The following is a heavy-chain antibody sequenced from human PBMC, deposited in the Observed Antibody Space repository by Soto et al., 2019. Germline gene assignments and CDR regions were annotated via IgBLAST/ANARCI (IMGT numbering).Heavy chain of an antibody. CDR1: GGSISSYY. CDR2: IYYSGST. J-gene: IGHJ6*02. V-gene: IGHV4-59*08. D-gene: IGHD3-3*01. CDR3: AAREWLFRGYYYYYYGIDV. Sequence: PSETVSLTCTVAGGSISSYYWSWIRQPPGKGLEWIGYIYYSGSTNYNPSLKSRVTISVDTSKHQFSLKLSSVTAADTPVYYWAAREWLFRGYYYYYYGIDVWCQRTTVTVSS.